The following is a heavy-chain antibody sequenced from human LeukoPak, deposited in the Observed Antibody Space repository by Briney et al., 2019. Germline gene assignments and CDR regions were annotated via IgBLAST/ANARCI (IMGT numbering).Heavy chain of an antibody. D-gene: IGHD3-3*01. V-gene: IGHV4-31*03. Sequence: SQTLSLTCSVSGGSIGSGGHYWTWIRQHPGKGLEWIGFIYYDGSTHHNPSLKSRVTISIDTSKNQFPLKLNSVTAADTAVYYCARFFNARFLEWSPRWGQGTLVTVSS. CDR1: GGSIGSGGHY. CDR3: ARFFNARFLEWSPR. CDR2: IYYDGST. J-gene: IGHJ4*02.